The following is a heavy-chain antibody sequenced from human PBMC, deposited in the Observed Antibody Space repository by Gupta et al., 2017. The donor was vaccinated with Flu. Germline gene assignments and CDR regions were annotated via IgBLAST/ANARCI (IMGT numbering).Heavy chain of an antibody. D-gene: IGHD1-26*01. CDR2: ISGSGATI. J-gene: IGHJ4*02. V-gene: IGHV3-23*01. CDR3: AKTVRDTTIFDS. Sequence: VRQAPGGGLEWVSAISGSGATIYYSDSLKGRFTVSRDNSQNTLYLQMNSLRVEDTAVYYCAKTVRDTTIFDSWGQGTLVTVSS.